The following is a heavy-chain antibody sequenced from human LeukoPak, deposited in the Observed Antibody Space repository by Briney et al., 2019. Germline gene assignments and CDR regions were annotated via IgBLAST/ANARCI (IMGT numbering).Heavy chain of an antibody. CDR1: GYTLTELS. D-gene: IGHD5-18*01. Sequence: ASVKVFCKVSGYTLTELSMHWVRQAPGKGLEWMGGFDPEDGETIYAPKFQGRVTMNEDTSTDTAYMELSSLRSEDTAVYYCATPAGDSYGIVFDYWGQGTLVTVSS. J-gene: IGHJ4*02. CDR3: ATPAGDSYGIVFDY. V-gene: IGHV1-24*01. CDR2: FDPEDGET.